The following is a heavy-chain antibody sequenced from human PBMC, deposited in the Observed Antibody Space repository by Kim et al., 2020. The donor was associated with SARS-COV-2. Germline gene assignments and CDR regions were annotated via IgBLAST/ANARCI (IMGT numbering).Heavy chain of an antibody. CDR3: ARADSSSSVTDY. Sequence: ADQVKGRFPIARDNAKNSLYLQMNSLRAEETAVYYCARADSSSSVTDYWGQGTLVTVSS. D-gene: IGHD6-6*01. J-gene: IGHJ4*02. V-gene: IGHV3-11*06.